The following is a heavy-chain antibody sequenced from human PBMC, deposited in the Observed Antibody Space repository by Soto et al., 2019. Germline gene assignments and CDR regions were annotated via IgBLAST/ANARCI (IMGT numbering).Heavy chain of an antibody. V-gene: IGHV1-18*01. J-gene: IGHJ3*02. CDR3: AGWGLVATTFLANAFDI. CDR1: GYTFTSYG. CDR2: ISAYNGNT. Sequence: QVQLVQSGAEGKKPGASVKVSCKASGYTFTSYGISWVRQAPGQVLEWMGWISAYNGNTNYAQKLQGRVTMTTDTSTSTAYMELRSLRSDDTAVYYCAGWGLVATTFLANAFDIWGQGTMVTVSS. D-gene: IGHD5-12*01.